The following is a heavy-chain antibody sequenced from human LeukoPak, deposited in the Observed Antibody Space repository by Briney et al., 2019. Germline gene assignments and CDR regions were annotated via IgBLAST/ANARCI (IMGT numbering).Heavy chain of an antibody. D-gene: IGHD3-3*01. J-gene: IGHJ4*02. CDR3: ARIGLDFWSGYYVY. CDR2: INPNSGGT. V-gene: IGHV1-2*02. Sequence: GASVKVSCKVSGYTLTELSMHWVRQAPGQGLEWMGWINPNSGGTNYAQKFQGRVTMTRDTSISTAYMELSRLRSDDTAVYYCARIGLDFWSGYYVYWGQGTLVTVSS. CDR1: GYTLTELS.